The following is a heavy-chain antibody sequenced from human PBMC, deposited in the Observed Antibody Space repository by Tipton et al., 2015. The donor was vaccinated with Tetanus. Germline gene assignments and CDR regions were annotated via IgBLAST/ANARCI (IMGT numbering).Heavy chain of an antibody. CDR2: ISAYNGNT. D-gene: IGHD3-22*01. CDR3: ARIGTYYYDSSGPYLDY. CDR1: GYTFTSYG. J-gene: IGHJ4*02. Sequence: QLVQSGAEVKKPGASVKVSCKASGYTFTSYGISWVRQAPGQGLEWMGWISAYNGNTNYAQKLQGRVTMTTDTSTGTAYMELRSLRSDDTAVYYCARIGTYYYDSSGPYLDYWGQGTLVTVSS. V-gene: IGHV1-18*04.